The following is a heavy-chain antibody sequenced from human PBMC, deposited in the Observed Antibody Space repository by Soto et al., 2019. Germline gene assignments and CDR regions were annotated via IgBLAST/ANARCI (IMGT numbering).Heavy chain of an antibody. J-gene: IGHJ5*02. CDR2: INHSGST. CDR3: ATGQVVGTKWFVP. Sequence: QVQLQQWGAGLLKPSETLSLTCAVYGGSFSGYYWGWIRQPPGKGLEWIGEINHSGSTNYNPSLKSRVTISVDTSKNHFSLKSSSVTEADAAVYNFATGQVVGTKWFVPTHQGPLITVSS. V-gene: IGHV4-34*01. D-gene: IGHD6-19*01. CDR1: GGSFSGYY.